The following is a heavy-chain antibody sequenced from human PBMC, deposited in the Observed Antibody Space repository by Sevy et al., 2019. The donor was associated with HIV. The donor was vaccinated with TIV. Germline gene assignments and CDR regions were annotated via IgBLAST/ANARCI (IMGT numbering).Heavy chain of an antibody. CDR2: FDPEDDER. CDR1: GYTLTAFA. J-gene: IGHJ4*02. CDR3: ATKKDYYDCSAYPVYY. V-gene: IGHV1-24*01. Sequence: ASVKVSCKVSGYTLTAFAMHWVRQAPGKGLEWMGTFDPEDDERIYAQKFQGRVSMTEDTSADTAYMELSSLRSEDTGNYYRATKKDYYDCSAYPVYYWGQGTLVTVSS. D-gene: IGHD3-22*01.